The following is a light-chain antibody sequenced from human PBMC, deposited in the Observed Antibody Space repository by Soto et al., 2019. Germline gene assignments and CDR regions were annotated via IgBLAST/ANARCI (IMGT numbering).Light chain of an antibody. CDR1: SSNIGNYY. CDR2: NDH. J-gene: IGLJ2*01. CDR3: AAWDDSLRAVV. Sequence: QLVLTQPPSASGTPGQRVSMSCSGSSSNIGNYYVCWYQHLPGTAPRLLIYNDHQRPSGVPDRFSGSKSGASASLAISGLRPEDESHYYCAAWDDSLRAVVFGGGTKLTVL. V-gene: IGLV1-47*02.